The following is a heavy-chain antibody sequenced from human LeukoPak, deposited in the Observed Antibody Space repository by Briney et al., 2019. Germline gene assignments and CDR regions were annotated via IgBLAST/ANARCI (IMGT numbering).Heavy chain of an antibody. D-gene: IGHD5-24*01. CDR1: GGPFSGYY. J-gene: IGHJ4*02. V-gene: IGHV4-34*01. Sequence: PSETLSLTCAVYGGPFSGYYWSWTRQPPGKGLEWIGEINHSGSTNYNPSLKSRVTISVDTSKNQFSLKLSSVTAADTAVYYCARLEMATITVAAYFDYWGQGTLVTVSS. CDR2: INHSGST. CDR3: ARLEMATITVAAYFDY.